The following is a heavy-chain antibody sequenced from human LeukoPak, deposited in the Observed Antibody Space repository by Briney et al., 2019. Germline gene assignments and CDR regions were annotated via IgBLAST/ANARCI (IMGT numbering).Heavy chain of an antibody. V-gene: IGHV3-23*01. J-gene: IGHJ4*02. CDR1: TVTFRSFA. D-gene: IGHD2/OR15-2a*01. Sequence: GGSLRLSCTASTVTFRSFAMSWVRQAPGKGLFWVSGIGGSGGSTFYADSVKGRFTISRDNSKNTLYLQMNSLRAEDTAVYYCAKQPLLESFDYWGQGTLVTVSS. CDR3: AKQPLLESFDY. CDR2: IGGSGGST.